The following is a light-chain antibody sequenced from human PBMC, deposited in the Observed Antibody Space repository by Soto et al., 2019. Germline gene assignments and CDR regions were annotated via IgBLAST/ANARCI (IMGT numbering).Light chain of an antibody. CDR3: IAYAGNDNFV. CDR1: SNDVGGNNDY. V-gene: IGLV2-8*01. Sequence: QSALTQPPSASGSPGQSVTISGTGSSNDVGGNNDYVSWYQQHPGKAPKLLIYAVSKRPSGVSERFSGSKSGNTASLTVSGLQAEDEADYYCIAYAGNDNFVFGSGTKVTVL. J-gene: IGLJ1*01. CDR2: AVS.